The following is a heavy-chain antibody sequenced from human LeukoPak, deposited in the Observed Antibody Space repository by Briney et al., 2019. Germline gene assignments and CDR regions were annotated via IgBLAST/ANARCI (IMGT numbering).Heavy chain of an antibody. CDR1: GFTFGKYW. D-gene: IGHD3-3*01. V-gene: IGHV3-7*03. CDR2: IKLDGSEK. Sequence: PGGSLRLSCVASGFTFGKYWMSWVRQAPGKGLEWVANIKLDGSEKNYVDSVKGRFTISSDNTKNSLYLQMNSLGVEDTAVFYCARDQYDTWSRRGNFDSWGQGTLVIVSS. J-gene: IGHJ4*02. CDR3: ARDQYDTWSRRGNFDS.